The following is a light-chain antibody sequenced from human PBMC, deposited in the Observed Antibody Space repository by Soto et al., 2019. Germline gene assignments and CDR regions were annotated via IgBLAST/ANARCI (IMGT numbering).Light chain of an antibody. CDR1: SSNIGSNT. V-gene: IGLV1-44*01. Sequence: QSVLTQPPSASGTPGQRVTISCSGSSSNIGSNTVNWYQQLPGTAPKVLIYSNNQRPSGVPDRFSGSKSGSTASLTVSGLQTEDEADYYCNSYVAGSNVFGTGTKVTVL. CDR2: SNN. J-gene: IGLJ1*01. CDR3: NSYVAGSNV.